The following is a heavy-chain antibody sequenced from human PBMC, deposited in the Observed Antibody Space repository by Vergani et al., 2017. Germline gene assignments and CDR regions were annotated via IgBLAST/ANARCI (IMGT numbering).Heavy chain of an antibody. J-gene: IGHJ6*02. CDR1: GGSLSSYY. V-gene: IGHV4-59*01. CDR2: IYYSGST. D-gene: IGHD3-9*01. Sequence: QVQLQESGPGLVKPSETLSLTCTVSGGSLSSYYWSWIRPPPGKGLEWIGYIYYSGSTNYNPSLKSRVTISVDTSKNQFSLKLSSLTAADTAVYYCARVLLRYFEWFGVDVMDVWGQGTTVTVSS. CDR3: ARVLLRYFEWFGVDVMDV.